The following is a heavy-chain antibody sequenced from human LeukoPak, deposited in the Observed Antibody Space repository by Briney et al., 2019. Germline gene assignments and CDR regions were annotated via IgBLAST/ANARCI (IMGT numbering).Heavy chain of an antibody. CDR1: GYTFTGYY. J-gene: IGHJ4*02. CDR3: ARVGVEWELIGYFDY. V-gene: IGHV1-2*02. CDR2: INPNSGGT. D-gene: IGHD1-26*01. Sequence: GASVKVSCKASGYTFTGYYMHWVRQAPGQGLEWMGWINPNSGGTNYAQKFQGRVTITRDTSASTAYMELSSLRSEDTAVYYCARVGVEWELIGYFDYWGQGTLVTVSS.